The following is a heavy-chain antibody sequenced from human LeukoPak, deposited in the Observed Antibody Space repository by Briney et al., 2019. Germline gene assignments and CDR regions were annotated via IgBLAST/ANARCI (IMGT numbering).Heavy chain of an antibody. V-gene: IGHV4-34*01. D-gene: IGHD5-18*01. CDR3: ASLRVRGYCYGRRDAFDI. Sequence: SETLSLTCAVYGGSFSGYYWSWIRQPPGKGLEWMGEIRHGGSTNYNPALMNRVTISVDPSKNHFSLKLSSVTAADTAVYYCASLRVRGYCYGRRDAFDIWGQGTMVTVSS. CDR2: IRHGGST. CDR1: GGSFSGYY. J-gene: IGHJ3*02.